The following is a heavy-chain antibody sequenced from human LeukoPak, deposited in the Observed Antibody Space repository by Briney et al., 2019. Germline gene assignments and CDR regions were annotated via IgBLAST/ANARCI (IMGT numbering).Heavy chain of an antibody. D-gene: IGHD3-9*01. Sequence: PGGSLRLSCAASGFTFSTYSMNWVRQAPGKGLEWVSSISNSGTYTYYADSVKGRFTLSRDNAKNSLYLQMDSLRAEDTAVYYCARGPDIFTAFSSDFWGQGTLVTVSS. CDR1: GFTFSTYS. J-gene: IGHJ4*02. CDR2: ISNSGTYT. CDR3: ARGPDIFTAFSSDF. V-gene: IGHV3-21*01.